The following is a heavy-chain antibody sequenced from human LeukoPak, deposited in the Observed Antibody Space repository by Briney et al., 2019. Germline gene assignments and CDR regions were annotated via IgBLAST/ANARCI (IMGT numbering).Heavy chain of an antibody. CDR1: GGSISSYY. D-gene: IGHD1-26*01. V-gene: IGHV4-59*01. J-gene: IGHJ3*02. CDR2: IYYSGST. CDR3: ARGSLRARAFDI. Sequence: KPSETLSLTCAVSGGSISSYYWSWIRQPPGKGLEWIGYIYYSGSTNYNPSLKSRVTISVDTSKNQFSLKLSSVTAADTVVYYCARGSLRARAFDIWGQGTMVTVSS.